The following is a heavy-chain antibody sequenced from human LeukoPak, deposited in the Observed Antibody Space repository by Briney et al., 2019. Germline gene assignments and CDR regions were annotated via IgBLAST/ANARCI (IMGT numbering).Heavy chain of an antibody. J-gene: IGHJ4*02. V-gene: IGHV1-2*02. Sequence: GASVKVSCKASGYTFTGYYMHWVRQAPGQGLEWMGWINPNSGGTNYAQKFQGRVTMTRDTSISTAYMELSRLRSDDTAVYYCARDQEGGYDLGNFDYWGQGTLVTVPS. CDR3: ARDQEGGYDLGNFDY. CDR1: GYTFTGYY. D-gene: IGHD5-12*01. CDR2: INPNSGGT.